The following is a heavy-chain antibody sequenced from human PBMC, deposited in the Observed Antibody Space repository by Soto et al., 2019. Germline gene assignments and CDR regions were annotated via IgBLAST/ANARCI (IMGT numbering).Heavy chain of an antibody. J-gene: IGHJ4*02. V-gene: IGHV4-30-4*01. CDR1: GGSISSVDFY. CDR3: DRADYYDSSGFLDY. Sequence: NPSETLSLTCTVSGGSISSVDFYGSGIRQPPGKGQEWIGYIYYSGSTYYNPSPQSRVTISVDTSKTHFSLNLSSVTAADTDVYYWDRADYYDSSGFLDYWGQGTLVTVSS. D-gene: IGHD3-22*01. CDR2: IYYSGST.